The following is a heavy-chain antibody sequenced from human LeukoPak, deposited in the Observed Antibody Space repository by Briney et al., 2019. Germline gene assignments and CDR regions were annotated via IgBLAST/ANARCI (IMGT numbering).Heavy chain of an antibody. CDR3: ARVDSSSWYYFDY. CDR2: IYYSGST. CDR1: GGSIGSYY. D-gene: IGHD6-13*01. V-gene: IGHV4-59*01. J-gene: IGHJ4*02. Sequence: SETLSLTCTVSGGSIGSYYWSWIRQPPGKGLEWIGYIYYSGSTNYNPSLKSRVTISVDTSKNQFSLKLSSVTAADTAVYYCARVDSSSWYYFDYWGQGTLVTVSS.